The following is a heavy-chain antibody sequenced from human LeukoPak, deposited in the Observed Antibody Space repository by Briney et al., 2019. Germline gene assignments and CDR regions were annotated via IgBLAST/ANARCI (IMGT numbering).Heavy chain of an antibody. Sequence: GGSLRLSCAASGFTFSSYSMHWVRQAPGKGLEWVVLTSYDGSNKYYADSVKGRFTISRDNSKNTLYLQMNSLRTEDTAMYYCAKDMGYTFGHAFDYWGQGTLVTVSS. D-gene: IGHD5-18*01. CDR2: TSYDGSNK. J-gene: IGHJ4*02. V-gene: IGHV3-30-3*01. CDR3: AKDMGYTFGHAFDY. CDR1: GFTFSSYS.